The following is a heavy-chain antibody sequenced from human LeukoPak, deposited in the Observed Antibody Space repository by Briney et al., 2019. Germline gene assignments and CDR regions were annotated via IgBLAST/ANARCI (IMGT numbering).Heavy chain of an antibody. CDR2: IYYSGST. J-gene: IGHJ6*02. V-gene: IGHV4-59*01. CDR1: GGSISSYY. D-gene: IGHD6-19*01. CDR3: ARESRGFGQNDYYYGMDV. Sequence: SETLSLTCTVSGGSISSYYWSWIRQPPGKGLEWIGYIYYSGSTNYNPSLKSRVTISVDTSKNQFSLKLSSVTAADTAVYYCARESRGFGQNDYYYGMDVWGQGTTLTVSS.